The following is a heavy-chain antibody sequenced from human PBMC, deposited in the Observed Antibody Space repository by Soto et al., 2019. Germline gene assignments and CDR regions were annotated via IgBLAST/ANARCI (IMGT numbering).Heavy chain of an antibody. CDR1: GFTFLSYA. D-gene: IGHD1-7*01. V-gene: IGHV3-64D*06. CDR2: IGSNGGST. Sequence: GGSLRLSCSASGFTFLSYAMHWVRQAPGKGLEYVSAIGSNGGSTYYADSVKGRFTISRDNSKNTLYLQMSSLRAEDTAMYYCVKDQDWNYASNDAFDIWGQGTMVTVSS. CDR3: VKDQDWNYASNDAFDI. J-gene: IGHJ3*02.